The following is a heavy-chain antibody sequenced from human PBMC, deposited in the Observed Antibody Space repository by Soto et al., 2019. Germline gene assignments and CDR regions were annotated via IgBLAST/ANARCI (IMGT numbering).Heavy chain of an antibody. Sequence: NPSETLSLTCTVSGGSISSYYWSWIRQPPGKGLEWIGYIYYSGSTNYNPSLKSRVTISVDTSKNQFSLKLSSVTAADTAVYYCARGSSGSSYYFDYWGQGTLVTVSS. V-gene: IGHV4-59*01. CDR3: ARGSSGSSYYFDY. J-gene: IGHJ4*02. D-gene: IGHD1-26*01. CDR2: IYYSGST. CDR1: GGSISSYY.